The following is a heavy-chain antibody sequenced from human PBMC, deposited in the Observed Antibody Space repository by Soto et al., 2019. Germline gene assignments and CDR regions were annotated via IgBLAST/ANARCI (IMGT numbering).Heavy chain of an antibody. CDR1: GGSISSSSYY. CDR3: ARMSGPNYYGSGSYYRYYYYGMDV. Sequence: SETLSLTCTVSGGSISSSSYYWGWIRQPPGKGLEWIGSIYYSGSTYYNPSLKSRVTISVDTSKNQFSLKLSSVTAADTAVYYCARMSGPNYYGSGSYYRYYYYGMDVWGQGTTVT. CDR2: IYYSGST. D-gene: IGHD3-10*01. J-gene: IGHJ6*02. V-gene: IGHV4-39*01.